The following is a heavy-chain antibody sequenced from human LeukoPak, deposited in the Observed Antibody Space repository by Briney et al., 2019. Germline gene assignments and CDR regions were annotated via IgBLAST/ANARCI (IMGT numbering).Heavy chain of an antibody. V-gene: IGHV1-18*01. CDR1: GYTFTSYG. J-gene: IGHJ4*02. CDR2: ISAYNGNT. Sequence: ASVKVSCKASGYTFTSYGISWVRQAPGQGLEWMGWISAYNGNTNYAQKLQGRVTMTTDTSTSTAYMELRSLRSDDTAVYYCAMALRWFERTYLDYWGQGTLVTVSS. CDR3: AMALRWFERTYLDY. D-gene: IGHD2-15*01.